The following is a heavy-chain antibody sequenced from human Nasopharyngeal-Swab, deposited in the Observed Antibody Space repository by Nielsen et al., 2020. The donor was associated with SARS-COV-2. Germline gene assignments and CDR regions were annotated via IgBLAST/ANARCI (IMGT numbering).Heavy chain of an antibody. CDR3: AKNSGYDSFDY. V-gene: IGHV3-30*18. CDR2: ISYDGSNK. Sequence: GGSLRLSCAASGFTFSSYGMHWVRQAPGKGLEWVAVISYDGSNKYYADSVKGRFTISRDNSKNTLYLQMNSLRAEDTAVYYCAKNSGYDSFDYWGQGTLVPSPQ. CDR1: GFTFSSYG. D-gene: IGHD5-12*01. J-gene: IGHJ4*02.